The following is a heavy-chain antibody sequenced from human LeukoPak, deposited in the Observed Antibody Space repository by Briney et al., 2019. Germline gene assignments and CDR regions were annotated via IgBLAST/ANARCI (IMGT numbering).Heavy chain of an antibody. CDR3: AKDWRGQVADALDI. J-gene: IGHJ3*02. CDR2: ISGSGGST. D-gene: IGHD3-3*01. V-gene: IGHV3-23*01. CDR1: GFTFSSYA. Sequence: GGSLRLSCAASGFTFSSYAMSWVRQAPGKGLEWVSAISGSGGSTYYADSVKGRFTVSRDNSKNSLYLQMNSLRAEDTAVYYCAKDWRGQVADALDIWGQGTMVTVSS.